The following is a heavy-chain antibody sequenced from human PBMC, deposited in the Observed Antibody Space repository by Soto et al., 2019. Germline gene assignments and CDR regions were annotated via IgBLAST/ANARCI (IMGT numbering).Heavy chain of an antibody. CDR3: AKKQHVEPWKDRFDH. Sequence: EVQLLESGGGVVQPGGSLRLSCVASGFTFSTNPMSWVRQAPGKGLEWVSSISESGLSTSYANSVKGRFTVSSDNSRNTLYLQMNSLRVEETAVYYCAKKQHVEPWKDRFDHWGQGTLVTVSS. J-gene: IGHJ5*02. CDR2: ISESGLST. CDR1: GFTFSTNP. V-gene: IGHV3-23*01. D-gene: IGHD1-1*01.